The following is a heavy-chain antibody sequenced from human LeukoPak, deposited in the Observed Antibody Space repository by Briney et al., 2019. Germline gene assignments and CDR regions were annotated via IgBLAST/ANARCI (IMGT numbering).Heavy chain of an antibody. V-gene: IGHV1-18*01. Sequence: ASVRVSCKTSGYTFTDYDITWVRQAPGQGLEWMGRVSPYNGNTYYSQRFQDRVIITKDTSTGTAYMDLRDLRTDDAAMYYCARNGRVRRVVKDLFEYWGQGTLVAVSS. CDR2: VSPYNGNT. J-gene: IGHJ4*02. CDR3: ARNGRVRRVVKDLFEY. CDR1: GYTFTDYD. D-gene: IGHD3-10*01.